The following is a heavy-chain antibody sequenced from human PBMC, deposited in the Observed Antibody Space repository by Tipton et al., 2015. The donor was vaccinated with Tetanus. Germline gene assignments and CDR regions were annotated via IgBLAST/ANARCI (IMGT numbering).Heavy chain of an antibody. D-gene: IGHD6-25*01. J-gene: IGHJ4*02. Sequence: SLRLSCAVSGFVFSSYTMNWVRQAPGKGLEWVASISSTSSYIYYADSVKGRFTISRDNAKNSVYLQMSSLRADDTAVYYCASGSTLDYWGRGTLVTVSS. CDR2: ISSTSSYI. CDR1: GFVFSSYT. V-gene: IGHV3-21*01. CDR3: ASGSTLDY.